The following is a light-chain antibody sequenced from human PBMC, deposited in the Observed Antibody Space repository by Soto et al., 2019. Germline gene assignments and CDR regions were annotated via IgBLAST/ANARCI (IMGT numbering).Light chain of an antibody. CDR3: QQRSNWPLT. CDR1: QSVSSY. Sequence: EIVLTQSPATLSLSPGERATLSCRASQSVSSYLAWYQQKPGQAPMLLIYDASNIATGIPARFSGSGSGTDFTLSISSLVPEDFAVYYCQQRSNWPLTFGGGTKVEIK. V-gene: IGKV3-11*01. J-gene: IGKJ4*01. CDR2: DAS.